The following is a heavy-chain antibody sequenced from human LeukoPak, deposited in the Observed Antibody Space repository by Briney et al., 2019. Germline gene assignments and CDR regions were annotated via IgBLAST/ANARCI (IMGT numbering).Heavy chain of an antibody. Sequence: SETLSLTCAVSGGSIRSGDYSWSWIRQPPGKGLEWIGYIYHSGNTYYNPSLKSRVTISVDTSKNQFSLKLSSVTAADTAVYYCAVALGMEEWLGNIVYAFDIWGQGTMVTVSS. D-gene: IGHD3-3*01. J-gene: IGHJ3*02. V-gene: IGHV4-30-2*02. CDR3: AVALGMEEWLGNIVYAFDI. CDR1: GGSIRSGDYS. CDR2: IYHSGNT.